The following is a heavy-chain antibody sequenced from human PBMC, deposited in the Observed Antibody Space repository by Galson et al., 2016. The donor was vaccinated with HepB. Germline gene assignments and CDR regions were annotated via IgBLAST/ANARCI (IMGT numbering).Heavy chain of an antibody. CDR1: GGSVSSSSYY. D-gene: IGHD3-22*01. J-gene: IGHJ4*02. CDR3: ARRAATYDSSGYYYGADGDY. V-gene: IGHV4-39*01. CDR2: IYYSGST. Sequence: SETLSLTCTVSGGSVSSSSYYWGWIRQPPGKGLEWIGSIYYSGSTYYNPSLKSRVTISVDTSKNQFSLKLSYVTAADTAVYYCARRAATYDSSGYYYGADGDYWGQGTLVTVSA.